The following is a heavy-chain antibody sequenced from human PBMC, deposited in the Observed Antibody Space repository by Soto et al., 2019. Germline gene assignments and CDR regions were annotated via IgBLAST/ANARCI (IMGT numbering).Heavy chain of an antibody. Sequence: SETLSLTCAVSGGSISSGGYSWSWIRQPPGKGLEWIGYIYHSGSTYYNPSLKSRVTISVDRSKNQFSLKLSSVTAADTAVYYCATSLYYDLAYWGQGTLVTVSS. V-gene: IGHV4-30-2*01. CDR1: GGSISSGGYS. D-gene: IGHD3-22*01. CDR2: IYHSGST. CDR3: ATSLYYDLAY. J-gene: IGHJ4*02.